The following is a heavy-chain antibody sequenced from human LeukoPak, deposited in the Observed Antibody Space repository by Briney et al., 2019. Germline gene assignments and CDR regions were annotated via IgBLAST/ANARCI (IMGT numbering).Heavy chain of an antibody. V-gene: IGHV3-74*01. D-gene: IGHD3-10*01. J-gene: IGHJ4*02. CDR3: ARDRALGSGSCDY. Sequence: PGGSLRLSCAASGSTFSTYWMHWVRQAPGKGLEWVSRVDSGGSFTNYADPVKGRFTISRDNAHNTLYLQMSSLRAEDTGVYYCARDRALGSGSCDYWGQGTLVTVSS. CDR1: GSTFSTYW. CDR2: VDSGGSFT.